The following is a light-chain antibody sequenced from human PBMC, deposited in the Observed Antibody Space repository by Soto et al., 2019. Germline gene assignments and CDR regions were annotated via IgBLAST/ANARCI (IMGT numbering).Light chain of an antibody. Sequence: QSVLTQPPSVSGAPGQRVTISCTGSSSNIGAGYDVHWYQHLPGTAPKLLIYGNSNRPSGVPDRFSGFQSGTSASLAITGLQAEDEADYYCQSSDSSLNVFGTVTKVT. CDR1: SSNIGAGYD. V-gene: IGLV1-40*01. J-gene: IGLJ1*01. CDR2: GNS. CDR3: QSSDSSLNV.